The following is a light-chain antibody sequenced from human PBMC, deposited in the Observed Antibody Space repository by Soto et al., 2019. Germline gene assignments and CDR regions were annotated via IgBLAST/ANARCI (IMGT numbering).Light chain of an antibody. CDR1: QSITTY. J-gene: IGKJ1*01. CDR2: AAS. CDR3: QQSDSTPWT. Sequence: DIQMTQSPSSLSASVGDRVTITCRASQSITTYLNWYQQKPGKAPKLLIYAASSLESGVPSTLRGSGSGTNFTLTISSLQPEDFATYYCQQSDSTPWTFGQGTKVEIK. V-gene: IGKV1-39*01.